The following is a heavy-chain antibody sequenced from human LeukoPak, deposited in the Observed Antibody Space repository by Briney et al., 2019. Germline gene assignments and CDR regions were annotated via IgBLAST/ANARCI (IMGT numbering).Heavy chain of an antibody. V-gene: IGHV3-53*01. D-gene: IGHD2-8*02. J-gene: IGHJ4*02. CDR1: GFTVSTSY. CDR2: IYRGGTT. Sequence: PGGSLRLSCAASGFTVSTSYMTWVRQGPGKGLEWFSVIYRGGTTVYADSVKGRFTISIDISENTLSLQMNNLRADDTAVYYCARELSDYRVTGGYHHYFDLWGQGTLVSVSS. CDR3: ARELSDYRVTGGYHHYFDL.